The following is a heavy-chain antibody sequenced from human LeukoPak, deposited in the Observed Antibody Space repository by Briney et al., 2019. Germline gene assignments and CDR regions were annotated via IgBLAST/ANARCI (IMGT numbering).Heavy chain of an antibody. Sequence: GGSLRLSCAXSGFTFSSYSMNWVRQAPGKGLEWVSSISSSSSYIYYADSVKGRFTISRDNAKNSLYLQMNSLRAEDTAVYYCARAAAGQTYYFDYWGQGTLVTVSS. CDR2: ISSSSSYI. J-gene: IGHJ4*02. CDR3: ARAAAGQTYYFDY. D-gene: IGHD6-13*01. V-gene: IGHV3-21*01. CDR1: GFTFSSYS.